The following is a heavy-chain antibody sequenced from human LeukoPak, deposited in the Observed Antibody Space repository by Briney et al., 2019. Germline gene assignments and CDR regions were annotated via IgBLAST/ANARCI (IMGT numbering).Heavy chain of an antibody. V-gene: IGHV3-53*01. Sequence: GGSLRLSCAASGFIVSGDFMSWVRQAPGKGLEWVSVIYSDGSTYYADSVKGRFTISRDNSKNTLDLQMNSLRAEDTAVYNCAKDRGSSGWSFDYWGQGTLVTVSS. CDR2: IYSDGST. CDR3: AKDRGSSGWSFDY. CDR1: GFIVSGDF. D-gene: IGHD6-19*01. J-gene: IGHJ4*02.